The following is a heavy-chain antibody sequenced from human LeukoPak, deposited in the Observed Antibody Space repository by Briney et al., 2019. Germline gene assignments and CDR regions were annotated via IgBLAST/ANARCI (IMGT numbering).Heavy chain of an antibody. D-gene: IGHD3-10*01. Sequence: GGSLRLSCAASGFTFSSYGMHWVRQAPGKGLEWVAVIWYDGSNKYYADSVKGRFTISRDNSKNTPYLQMNSLRAEDTAVYYCAREFGGSGSYYNPDYWGQGTLVTVSS. V-gene: IGHV3-33*01. CDR1: GFTFSSYG. J-gene: IGHJ4*02. CDR2: IWYDGSNK. CDR3: AREFGGSGSYYNPDY.